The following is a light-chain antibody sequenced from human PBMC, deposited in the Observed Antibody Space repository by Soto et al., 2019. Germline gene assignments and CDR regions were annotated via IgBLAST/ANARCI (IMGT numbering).Light chain of an antibody. CDR3: QVWDSGSGHRV. Sequence: SYELTQPPSVSVVPGRTATITCWGNNIGSRSVHWYQQMSGQAPLLVIYYDRDRPSGIPERFSGSNSGNTATLTINRVEAGDEADYYCQVWDSGSGHRVFGGGTKLTVL. V-gene: IGLV3-21*04. J-gene: IGLJ2*01. CDR2: YDR. CDR1: NIGSRS.